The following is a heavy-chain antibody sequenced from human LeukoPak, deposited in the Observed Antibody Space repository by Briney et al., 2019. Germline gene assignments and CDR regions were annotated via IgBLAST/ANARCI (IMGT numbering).Heavy chain of an antibody. V-gene: IGHV1-2*04. D-gene: IGHD1-26*01. Sequence: ASVKVSCKASGYTFTSYYMHWVRQAPGQGLEWLGWINPNSGGTNYAQKFQGWVTMTRDTSISTAYMELSRLRSDDTAVYYCARSPSLIRGATFDYWGQGTLVTVSS. CDR2: INPNSGGT. CDR3: ARSPSLIRGATFDY. J-gene: IGHJ4*02. CDR1: GYTFTSYY.